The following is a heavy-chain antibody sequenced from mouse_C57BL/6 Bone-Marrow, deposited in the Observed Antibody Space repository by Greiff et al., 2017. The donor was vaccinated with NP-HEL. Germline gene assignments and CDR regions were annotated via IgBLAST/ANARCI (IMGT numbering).Heavy chain of an antibody. CDR1: GYTFTSYG. D-gene: IGHD1-1*01. J-gene: IGHJ2*01. V-gene: IGHV1-81*01. CDR2: IYPRSGNT. CDR3: ARCFGTTVVATGKND. Sequence: QVQLQQSGAELARPGASVKLSCKASGYTFTSYGISWVKQRTGQGLEWIGEIYPRSGNTYYNEKFKGKATLTADKSSSTAYMELRSLTSEDSAVYFCARCFGTTVVATGKNDWGQGTTLTVSS.